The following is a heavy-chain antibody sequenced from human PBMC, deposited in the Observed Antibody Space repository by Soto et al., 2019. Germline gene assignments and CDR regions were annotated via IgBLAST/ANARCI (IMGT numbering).Heavy chain of an antibody. CDR1: GGSISSGGYY. J-gene: IGHJ6*02. CDR3: ARFPVRHNYYYYVMDV. D-gene: IGHD1-1*01. Sequence: SETLSLTCTVSGGSISSGGYYWSWIRQHPGKGLEWIGYIYYSGSTYYNPSLKSRVTISVDTSKNQFSLKLSSVTAADTAVYYCARFPVRHNYYYYVMDVWGQGTTVTVSS. V-gene: IGHV4-31*03. CDR2: IYYSGST.